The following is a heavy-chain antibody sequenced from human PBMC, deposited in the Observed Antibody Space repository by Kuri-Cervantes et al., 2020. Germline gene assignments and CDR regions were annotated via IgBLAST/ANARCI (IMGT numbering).Heavy chain of an antibody. Sequence: GESLKISCAASGFTFSNFGMHWVRQAPGKGLEWVALIGYDGSNKYYADSVKGRFTISRDNSKNTLYLQMSSLRAEDTAVYYCAKETLYSYGFPVYDFDYWGQGTLVTVSS. CDR3: AKETLYSYGFPVYDFDY. CDR1: GFTFSNFG. D-gene: IGHD5-18*01. CDR2: IGYDGSNK. V-gene: IGHV3-30*02. J-gene: IGHJ4*02.